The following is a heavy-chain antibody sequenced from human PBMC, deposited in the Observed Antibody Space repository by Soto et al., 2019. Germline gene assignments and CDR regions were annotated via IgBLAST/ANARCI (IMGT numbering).Heavy chain of an antibody. CDR2: ISYDGSNK. CDR3: ARDIGIVVGHFDY. V-gene: IGHV3-30-3*01. CDR1: GFTFSSYA. D-gene: IGHD3-22*01. J-gene: IGHJ4*02. Sequence: QVQLVESGGGVVQPGRSLRLSCAASGFTFSSYAMHWVRQAPGKGLEWVAVISYDGSNKYYADSVKGRFTISRDNSKNTLYLQMNSLRAEDTAVYYCARDIGIVVGHFDYWGQGPLVTVSS.